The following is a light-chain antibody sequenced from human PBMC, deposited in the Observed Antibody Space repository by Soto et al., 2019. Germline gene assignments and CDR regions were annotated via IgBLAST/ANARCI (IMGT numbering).Light chain of an antibody. CDR3: RSYTSKSSYL. CDR2: EVS. CDR1: RSDVGGNNY. Sequence: QSALTQLASVCGSPGSTTTIACTGTRSDVGGNNYVSWYQQHPGKAPKLMFYEVSNRPSGVSNRFSGPKSCNTAYLTIFGHEVEHEADYYYRSYTSKSSYLLGTGT. V-gene: IGLV2-14*01. J-gene: IGLJ1*01.